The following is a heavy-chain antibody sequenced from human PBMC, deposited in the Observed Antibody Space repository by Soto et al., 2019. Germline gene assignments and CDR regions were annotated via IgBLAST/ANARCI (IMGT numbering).Heavy chain of an antibody. CDR3: ATTIGYSYYYYGMDV. CDR2: ISAYNGDT. J-gene: IGHJ6*02. CDR1: GYTLTSYG. D-gene: IGHD5-12*01. V-gene: IGHV1-18*01. Sequence: QVQLVQSGAEVTKPGASVKVSCKASGYTLTSYGISWVRQAPGQGLEWMGWISAYNGDTNYAQSLQGRVTMTTDTSTTTAYMELRSLRSDVTAVYYCATTIGYSYYYYGMDVWGQGTTVTVSS.